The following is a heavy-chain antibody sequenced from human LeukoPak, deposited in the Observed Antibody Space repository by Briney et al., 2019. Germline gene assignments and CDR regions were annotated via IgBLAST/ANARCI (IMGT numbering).Heavy chain of an antibody. CDR2: VSPPGGGT. CDR3: AKDLGYCGSATCYGFDY. Sequence: GGSLRLSCGASGFTFSKHGMNWVRQAPGKGLEWLSGVSPPGGGTYYADSVKGRFTISRDDSKNTLSLQMNSLRAEDTAFYYCAKDLGYCGSATCYGFDYWGQGTLVTVSS. D-gene: IGHD2-2*01. V-gene: IGHV3-23*01. CDR1: GFTFSKHG. J-gene: IGHJ4*02.